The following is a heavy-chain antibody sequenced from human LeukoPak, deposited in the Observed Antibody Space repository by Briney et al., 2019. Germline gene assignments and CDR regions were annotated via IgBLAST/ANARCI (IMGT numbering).Heavy chain of an antibody. CDR2: THSGGSR. CDR3: ARVGRDVWYSFDY. CDR1: GFTVSSNY. V-gene: IGHV3-53*05. J-gene: IGHJ4*02. Sequence: SGGSLRLSCAASGFTVSSNYMSWVRQAPGKGLEWVSVTHSGGSRYYADSVKGRFTISRDNSKNTLYLQMNSLRAEDTAVYYCARVGRDVWYSFDYWGQGTLVTVSS. D-gene: IGHD3-10*01.